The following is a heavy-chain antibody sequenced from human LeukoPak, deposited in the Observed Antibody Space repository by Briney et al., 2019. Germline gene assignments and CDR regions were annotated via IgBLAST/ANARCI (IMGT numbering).Heavy chain of an antibody. Sequence: PSETLSLTCTVSGGSISSSSYYWGWIRQPPGKGLEWIGSIYYSGSTYYNPSLKSRVTISVDTSKNQFSLKLSSVTAADTAVYYCARATLGTPLRSIAVAGTLSYFDYWGQGALVTVSS. D-gene: IGHD6-19*01. CDR3: ARATLGTPLRSIAVAGTLSYFDY. V-gene: IGHV4-39*07. CDR1: GGSISSSSYY. J-gene: IGHJ4*02. CDR2: IYYSGST.